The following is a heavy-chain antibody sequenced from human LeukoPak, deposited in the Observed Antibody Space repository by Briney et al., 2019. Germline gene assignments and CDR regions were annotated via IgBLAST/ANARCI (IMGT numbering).Heavy chain of an antibody. J-gene: IGHJ4*02. CDR2: IYPGDSDT. D-gene: IGHD3-16*01. CDR3: ARHDGGATHFDY. Sequence: NHGEPLKISGQASGSTFTSYWIGWVRQLPGKGLEWMGIIYPGDSDTTYSPSFQGQVTISADKSISTAYLQWSSLKASDTAMYYCARHDGGATHFDYWGQGTLVTVSS. V-gene: IGHV5-51*01. CDR1: GSTFTSYW.